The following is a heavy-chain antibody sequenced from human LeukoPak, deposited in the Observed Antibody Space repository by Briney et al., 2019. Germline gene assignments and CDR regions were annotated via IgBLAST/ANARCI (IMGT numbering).Heavy chain of an antibody. CDR3: ARKDGDG. J-gene: IGHJ4*02. Sequence: SETLSLTCTVSGGSISSFYWSWIRQPPGKGLEWIGYIYYTGSTNYNPSLKSRLTISVDTSKNQFSLKLSSMTAADTAVYYCARKDGDGWGQGTLVTVSS. D-gene: IGHD5-24*01. CDR1: GGSISSFY. V-gene: IGHV4-59*01. CDR2: IYYTGST.